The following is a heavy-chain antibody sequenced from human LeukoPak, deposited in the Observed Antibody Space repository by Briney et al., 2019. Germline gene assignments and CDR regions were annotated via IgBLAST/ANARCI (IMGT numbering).Heavy chain of an antibody. Sequence: GGSLRLSCAASGXTFSSYGMHWVRQAPGKGLEWVAVISYDGNNKYYADSVKGRFTISRDNSKNTLYLQMDNLRAEDTAVYYCAKYQRQWLPKGGFDYWGQGTLVTVSS. V-gene: IGHV3-30*18. CDR2: ISYDGNNK. J-gene: IGHJ4*02. D-gene: IGHD6-19*01. CDR3: AKYQRQWLPKGGFDY. CDR1: GXTFSSYG.